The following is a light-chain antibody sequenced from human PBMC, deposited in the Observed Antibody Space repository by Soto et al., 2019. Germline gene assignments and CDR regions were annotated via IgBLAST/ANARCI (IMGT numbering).Light chain of an antibody. CDR2: EVS. CDR1: SSDVGGYNY. CDR3: SSYAGSNMVV. Sequence: QSALTQPPSASGSPGQSVTISCTGTSSDVGGYNYVSWYQQHPGKAPKLTIYEVSKRPSGVPDRFSGSKSGNTASLTVSGLQAEDEADYYCSSYAGSNMVVFGGGTKLTVL. V-gene: IGLV2-8*01. J-gene: IGLJ2*01.